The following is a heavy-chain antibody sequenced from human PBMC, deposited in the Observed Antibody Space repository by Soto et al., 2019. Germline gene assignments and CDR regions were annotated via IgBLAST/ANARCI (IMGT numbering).Heavy chain of an antibody. D-gene: IGHD6-13*01. V-gene: IGHV4-59*01. CDR1: VGSISIYY. Sequence: SETLSVTCTFSVGSISIYYWSWIRQPPGKGLEWIGYIYYSGSTNYNPSLKSRVTISVDTSKNQFSLKLSSVTAADTAVYYCARTGPTYSSSWYGRGYYFDDWGQGTMVTVSS. CDR2: IYYSGST. CDR3: ARTGPTYSSSWYGRGYYFDD. J-gene: IGHJ4*02.